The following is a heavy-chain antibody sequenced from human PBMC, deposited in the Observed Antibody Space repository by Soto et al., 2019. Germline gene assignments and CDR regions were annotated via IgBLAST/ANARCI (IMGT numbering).Heavy chain of an antibody. D-gene: IGHD6-13*01. CDR2: ISISGTAI. J-gene: IGHJ5*02. V-gene: IGHV3-48*02. CDR3: ARDNGIAGSFDP. CDR1: GFTFRSYS. Sequence: GGSLRLFCAASGFTFRSYSMNWVRQAPGKGLEWVSYISISGTAIYYADSVKGRFTISRDDAKNSLYLQMNSLRDEDTSVYYCARDNGIAGSFDPWGQGALVTVSS.